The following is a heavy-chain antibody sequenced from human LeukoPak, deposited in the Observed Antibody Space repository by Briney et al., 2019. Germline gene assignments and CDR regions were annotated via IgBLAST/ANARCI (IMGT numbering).Heavy chain of an antibody. CDR1: GGSISTFY. CDR2: IYYSGTT. J-gene: IGHJ4*02. CDR3: ARHGPLYDIWSAQFYFDY. D-gene: IGHD3-3*01. Sequence: SETLSLTCTVSGGSISTFYWSWIRQPPGKGLEWMGYIYYSGTTNYNPSLKSRVTISVDMSKSQFSLTLSSVTAADTALYYCARHGPLYDIWSAQFYFDYWGQGTLVAVSS. V-gene: IGHV4-59*08.